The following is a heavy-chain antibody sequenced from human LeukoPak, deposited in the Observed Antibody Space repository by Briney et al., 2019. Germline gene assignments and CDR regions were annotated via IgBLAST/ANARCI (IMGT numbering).Heavy chain of an antibody. J-gene: IGHJ4*02. V-gene: IGHV4-34*01. CDR3: ASCLMTTLDY. CDR1: GGSFSGYY. D-gene: IGHD4-17*01. CDR2: INHSGST. Sequence: PSETLSLTSAVYGGSFSGYYWSWIRQPPGKGLEWIGEINHSGSTNYNPSLKSRVTISVDTSKNQFSLKLSSVTAADTAVYYCASCLMTTLDYWGQGTLVTVSS.